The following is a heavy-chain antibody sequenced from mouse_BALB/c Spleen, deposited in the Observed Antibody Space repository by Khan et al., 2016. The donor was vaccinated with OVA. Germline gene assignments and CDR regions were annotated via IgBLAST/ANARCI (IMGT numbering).Heavy chain of an antibody. CDR2: ISDGTTYI. D-gene: IGHD2-13*01. J-gene: IGHJ3*01. Sequence: VELVESGGGLVKPGGSLKLSCAASGFTFSDYYMYWVRQTPEKRLEWVATISDGTTYIYYPDNVKGRFTIYRDNAKNNLYLQMSSLKSEDTAMYYCTRGYYGDPFAYWGQGTLVTVSA. CDR1: GFTFSDYY. V-gene: IGHV5-4*02. CDR3: TRGYYGDPFAY.